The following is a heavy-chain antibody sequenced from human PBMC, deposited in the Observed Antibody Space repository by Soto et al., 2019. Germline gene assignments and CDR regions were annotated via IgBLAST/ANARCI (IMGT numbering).Heavy chain of an antibody. D-gene: IGHD5-12*01. Sequence: GGSLRLSCAASGFTFSSYSMNWVRQAPGKGLEWVSYISSISSTIYYADSVKGRFTISRDNAKNSLYLQMNSLRDEDTAVYYCASPNYSGYDLGFDYWGQGTLVTVSS. CDR2: ISSISSTI. J-gene: IGHJ4*02. CDR1: GFTFSSYS. V-gene: IGHV3-48*02. CDR3: ASPNYSGYDLGFDY.